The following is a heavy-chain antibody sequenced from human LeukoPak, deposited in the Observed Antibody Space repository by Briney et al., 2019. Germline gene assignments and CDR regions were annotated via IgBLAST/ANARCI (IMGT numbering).Heavy chain of an antibody. J-gene: IGHJ4*02. Sequence: GASVKVSCKVSGYTLTELSMHWVRQAPGKGLEWMGGFDPEDGETIYAQKFQGRVTMTRDTSISTAYMELSRLRSDDTAVYYCARYPISMVREPFDYWGQGTLVTVSS. CDR2: FDPEDGET. D-gene: IGHD3-10*01. CDR1: GYTLTELS. V-gene: IGHV1-24*01. CDR3: ARYPISMVREPFDY.